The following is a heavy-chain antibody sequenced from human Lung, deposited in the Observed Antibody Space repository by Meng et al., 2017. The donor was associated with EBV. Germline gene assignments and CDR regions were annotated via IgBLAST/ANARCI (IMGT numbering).Heavy chain of an antibody. CDR2: ISRSSSLV. Sequence: EVQLVESGGGLVKPGESLRLSCTASGFTFSARTLNWVRQGRGKWLEWISSISRSSSLVFYADSVKGRFVISRDNAQNSLYLQMNSLRVEDTAIYYCVRGDSRDYWGQGTLVTVAS. CDR1: GFTFSART. D-gene: IGHD3-22*01. V-gene: IGHV3-21*01. J-gene: IGHJ4*02. CDR3: VRGDSRDY.